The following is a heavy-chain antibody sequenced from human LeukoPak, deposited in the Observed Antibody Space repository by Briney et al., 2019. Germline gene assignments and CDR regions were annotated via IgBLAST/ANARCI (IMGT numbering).Heavy chain of an antibody. Sequence: GGSLRLSCAASGFTFSSHAMNWFRQAPGKGLDWVSAISGSGGSTYYADSVKGRFTISRDNSKNTLYLQMNSLRAEDTAVYYCAKFHHPSILLWFGELFHYFDYWGQGTLVTVSS. CDR2: ISGSGGST. J-gene: IGHJ4*02. CDR1: GFTFSSHA. D-gene: IGHD3-10*01. CDR3: AKFHHPSILLWFGELFHYFDY. V-gene: IGHV3-23*01.